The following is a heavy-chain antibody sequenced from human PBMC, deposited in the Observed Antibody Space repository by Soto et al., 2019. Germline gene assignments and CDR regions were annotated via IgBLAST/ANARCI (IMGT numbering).Heavy chain of an antibody. CDR3: VKDRMSYNSVWDPFDI. CDR1: GFTFYTYA. J-gene: IGHJ3*02. Sequence: SLRLSCAASGFTFYTYAMSWVRQAPGKGLEWVSSIGSVGGDTYYADSVKGRFTISRDDSKNTLLLHMNSLRAEDTAVYYCVKDRMSYNSVWDPFDIWGQGAMVTVS. CDR2: IGSVGGDT. V-gene: IGHV3-23*01. D-gene: IGHD1-1*01.